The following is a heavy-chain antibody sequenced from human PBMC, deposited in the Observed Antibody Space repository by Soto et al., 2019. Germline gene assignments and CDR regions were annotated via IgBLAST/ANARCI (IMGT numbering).Heavy chain of an antibody. J-gene: IGHJ3*02. CDR1: GYTLTELS. CDR3: ATVRGLYCSSTSCYDAFDI. V-gene: IGHV1-24*01. Sequence: ASVKVSCKVSGYTLTELSMHWVRQAPGKGLEWIGGFDPEDGETIYAQKFQGRVTMTEDTSTDTAYMELSSLRSEDTAVYYCATVRGLYCSSTSCYDAFDIWGQGTMVTVSS. D-gene: IGHD2-2*01. CDR2: FDPEDGET.